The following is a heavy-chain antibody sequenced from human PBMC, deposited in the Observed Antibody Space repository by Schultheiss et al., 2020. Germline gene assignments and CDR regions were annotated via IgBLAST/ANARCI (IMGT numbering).Heavy chain of an antibody. J-gene: IGHJ4*02. CDR2: IYYSGSA. D-gene: IGHD6-19*01. CDR3: ARLNGIAVAGPLDS. Sequence: SETLSLTCTVSGGSISSSSYYWGWIRQPPGKGLEWIGNIYYSGSAYYNPSLKSRITISIDTSSNQFSLKLSSVAASDTAVYYCARLNGIAVAGPLDSWGQGTLVTVS. V-gene: IGHV4-39*01. CDR1: GGSISSSSYY.